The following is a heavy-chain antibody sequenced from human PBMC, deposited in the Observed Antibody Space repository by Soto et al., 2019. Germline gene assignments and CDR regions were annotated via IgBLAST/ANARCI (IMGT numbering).Heavy chain of an antibody. Sequence: QVPLQESGPGLVRPSETLSLSCTVSGGSITNYYWGWVRQPPGKGLQWIAYISNTGRADYNPSLKSRLSISMDMSKSRLSLKLRSVTAADTAVYYCARINDLYSGSYSPLYYFDSWGQGSLVTVSS. D-gene: IGHD1-26*01. CDR2: ISNTGRA. CDR3: ARINDLYSGSYSPLYYFDS. V-gene: IGHV4-59*01. J-gene: IGHJ4*02. CDR1: GGSITNYY.